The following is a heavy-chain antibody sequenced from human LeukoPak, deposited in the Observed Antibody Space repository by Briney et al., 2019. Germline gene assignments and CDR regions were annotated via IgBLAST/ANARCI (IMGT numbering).Heavy chain of an antibody. V-gene: IGHV3-9*01. J-gene: IGHJ6*03. Sequence: GGSLRLSCAASGFTFDDYAMHWVRQAPGKGLEWVSGISWNSGRIGYADSVKGRFTISRDNAKNSLYLQMNSLRAEDTALYYCAKDTDAHYYYYYMDVWGKGTTVTVSS. CDR2: ISWNSGRI. CDR3: AKDTDAHYYYYYMDV. CDR1: GFTFDDYA.